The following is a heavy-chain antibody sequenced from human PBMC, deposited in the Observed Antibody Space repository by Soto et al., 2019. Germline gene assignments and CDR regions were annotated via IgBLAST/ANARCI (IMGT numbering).Heavy chain of an antibody. D-gene: IGHD2-15*01. V-gene: IGHV3-13*01. CDR2: IGTAGDT. Sequence: LRLSCEASGFTFSGFDMHWVRQPTGKGLEWVSTIGTAGDTYYAVSVKGRFTISRDNAKNSLSLQMNSLRAGDTAVYSCARGQEVGAHFFDSWGQGTQVTVSS. J-gene: IGHJ4*02. CDR3: ARGQEVGAHFFDS. CDR1: GFTFSGFD.